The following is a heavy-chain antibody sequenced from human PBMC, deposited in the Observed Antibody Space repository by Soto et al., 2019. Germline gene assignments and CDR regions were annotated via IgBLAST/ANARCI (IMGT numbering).Heavy chain of an antibody. V-gene: IGHV3-72*01. J-gene: IGHJ6*02. CDR3: AMLGGWSGGSSGMDV. D-gene: IGHD6-19*01. Sequence: EVQLVESGGGLVQPGGSLRLSCAASGLIFSDYHMDWVRQAPGEGVEWVGRIRRKANSYTTEYAASVKGRFTISRDDSKNSLYLPMNSLKSADTAVYYCAMLGGWSGGSSGMDVWGQGTRVTVSS. CDR2: IRRKANSYTT. CDR1: GLIFSDYH.